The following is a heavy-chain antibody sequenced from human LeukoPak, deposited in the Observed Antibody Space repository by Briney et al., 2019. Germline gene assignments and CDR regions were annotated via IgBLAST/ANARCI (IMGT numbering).Heavy chain of an antibody. CDR1: GGTFSSYA. CDR3: ARGGSSWYGEAFDI. J-gene: IGHJ3*02. D-gene: IGHD6-13*01. CDR2: IIPILGIA. Sequence: ASVKVSCKASGGTFSSYAISWVRQAPGQGLEWMGRIIPILGIANYAQKFQGRVTITADKSTSTAYMELSSLRSEDTAVYYCARGGSSWYGEAFDIWGQGTMVTVSS. V-gene: IGHV1-69*04.